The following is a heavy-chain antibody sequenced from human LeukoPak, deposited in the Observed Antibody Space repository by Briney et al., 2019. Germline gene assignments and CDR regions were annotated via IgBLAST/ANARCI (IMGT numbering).Heavy chain of an antibody. CDR3: ATDLFPGDYYDSSGYVS. CDR1: GYTLTELS. D-gene: IGHD3-22*01. J-gene: IGHJ4*02. V-gene: IGHV1-24*01. Sequence: ASVKVSCKVSGYTLTELSKRWVRQAPGKGVEWMGGFDPEDGETIYAQKFQGRVTMTEDTSTDTAYMELSSLRSEDTAVYYCATDLFPGDYYDSSGYVSWGQGTLVTVSS. CDR2: FDPEDGET.